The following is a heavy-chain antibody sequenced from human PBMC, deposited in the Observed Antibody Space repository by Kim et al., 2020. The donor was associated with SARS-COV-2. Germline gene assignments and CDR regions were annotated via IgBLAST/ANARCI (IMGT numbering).Heavy chain of an antibody. CDR1: GYTFNSYY. CDR2: INPSGGST. CDR3: ARDCSDDSGSPICY. V-gene: IGHV1-46*02. Sequence: ASVKVSCKASGYTFNSYYMNWVRQAPGQGLEWMGIINPSGGSTSYAEKFQGRVTMSRDTSMSTVYMELSSLKSEDTAVYYCARDCSDDSGSPICYWGQGTLVTVSS. D-gene: IGHD3-10*01. J-gene: IGHJ4*02.